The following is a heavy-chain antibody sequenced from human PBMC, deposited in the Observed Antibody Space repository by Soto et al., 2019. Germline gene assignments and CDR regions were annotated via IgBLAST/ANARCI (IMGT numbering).Heavy chain of an antibody. CDR1: GYTFTTYG. Sequence: QVQLVQSGAEVKKPGASVKVSCKASGYTFTTYGISWVRQAPGPGLELMGWISAYNGNTNYAQKLPGIVTMTTETDRSTVDMELRSLRSHDTAVYYCARDQAESVYFDYWGQGTLVTVSS. J-gene: IGHJ4*02. V-gene: IGHV1-18*04. CDR2: ISAYNGNT. CDR3: ARDQAESVYFDY.